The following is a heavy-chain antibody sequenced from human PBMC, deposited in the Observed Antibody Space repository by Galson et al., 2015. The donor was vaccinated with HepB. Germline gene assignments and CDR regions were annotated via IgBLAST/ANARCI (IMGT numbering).Heavy chain of an antibody. CDR1: GFTVSSNY. Sequence: SLRLSCAASGFTVSSNYMSWVRQAPGKGLEWVSVIYSGGSTYYADSVKGRFTISRDNSKNTLYLQMNSLRAEDTAVYYCARGFPRITMIVVVTTHDAFDIWGQGTMVTVSS. V-gene: IGHV3-66*01. J-gene: IGHJ3*02. D-gene: IGHD3-22*01. CDR3: ARGFPRITMIVVVTTHDAFDI. CDR2: IYSGGST.